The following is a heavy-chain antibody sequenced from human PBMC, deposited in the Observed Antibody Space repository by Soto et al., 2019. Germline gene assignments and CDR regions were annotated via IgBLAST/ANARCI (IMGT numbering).Heavy chain of an antibody. CDR2: IYYSGST. CDR3: ACAPAPFYRSSRSYSAF. J-gene: IGHJ4*02. V-gene: IGHV4-59*01. CDR1: GGSISSYY. Sequence: SEILCLTCTVAGGSISSYYGSWIRQPPGKGLEWIGYIYYSGSTNYNPSLKSRVTISVDTSKNQFSLKLSSVTAADTAVYYCACAPAPFYRSSRSYSAFWGQGTPVTVSS. D-gene: IGHD6-13*01.